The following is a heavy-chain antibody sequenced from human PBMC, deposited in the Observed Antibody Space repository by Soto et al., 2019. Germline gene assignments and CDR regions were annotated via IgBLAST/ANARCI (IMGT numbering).Heavy chain of an antibody. CDR2: ISTNSGHT. CDR1: GYTFTNYG. CDR3: AREEYRQLDH. J-gene: IGHJ5*02. D-gene: IGHD3-16*02. Sequence: QVQLVQSGAEVKKPGASVQVSCKASGYTFTNYGISWVRQAPGQGLEWMGWISTNSGHTDYAQNLRGRVTMTTDTSTTTAYMELRSLRSDDTAVYYCAREEYRQLDHWGQGTLVTVSS. V-gene: IGHV1-18*04.